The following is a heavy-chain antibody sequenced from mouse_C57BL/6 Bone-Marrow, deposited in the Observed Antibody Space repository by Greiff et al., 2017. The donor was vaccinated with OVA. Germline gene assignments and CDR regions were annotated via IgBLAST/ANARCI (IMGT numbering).Heavy chain of an antibody. CDR2: IWSGGST. V-gene: IGHV2-2*01. CDR3: ARNNGSSGYYFDV. CDR1: GFSLTSYG. Sequence: QVHVKQSGPGLVQPSQSLSITCTVSGFSLTSYGVHWVRQSPGKGLEWLGVIWSGGSTDYNAAFISRLSISKDNSKSQVFFKMNSLQADDTAIYYCARNNGSSGYYFDVWGKGTTLTVSS. J-gene: IGHJ2*01. D-gene: IGHD1-1*01.